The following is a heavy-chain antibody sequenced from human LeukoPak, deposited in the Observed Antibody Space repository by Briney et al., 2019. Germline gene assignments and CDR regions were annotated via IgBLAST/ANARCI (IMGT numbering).Heavy chain of an antibody. J-gene: IGHJ5*02. V-gene: IGHV4-39*01. Sequence: PSETLSLTCTVSGGSISSSSYYWGWTRQPPGKGLEWIGSIYYSGSTYYNPSLKSRVTISVDTSKNQFSLKLSSVTAADTAVYYCAGALRWLAHDLWGQGTLVTVSS. CDR1: GGSISSSSYY. CDR2: IYYSGST. D-gene: IGHD4-23*01. CDR3: AGALRWLAHDL.